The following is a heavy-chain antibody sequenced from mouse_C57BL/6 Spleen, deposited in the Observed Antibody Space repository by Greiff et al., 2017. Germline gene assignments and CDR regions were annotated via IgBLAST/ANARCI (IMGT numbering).Heavy chain of an antibody. CDR1: GYAFSSSW. D-gene: IGHD1-1*01. CDR3: ARSGYYGSRFYAMDY. Sequence: QVQLQQSGPELVKPGASVKISCKASGYAFSSSWMNWVKQRPGKGLEWIGRIYPGDGDTNYNGKFKGKATLTADKSSSTAYMQLSSLTSEDSAVYFWARSGYYGSRFYAMDYWGQGTSVTVSS. CDR2: IYPGDGDT. J-gene: IGHJ4*01. V-gene: IGHV1-82*01.